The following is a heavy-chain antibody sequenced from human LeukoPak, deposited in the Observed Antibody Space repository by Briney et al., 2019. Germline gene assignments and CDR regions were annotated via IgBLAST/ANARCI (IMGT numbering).Heavy chain of an antibody. Sequence: GGSLRLSCVASGFTFSSYWMNWVRQAPGKEPEWVANIEKDGSEKNYVDSVKGRFTISRDNAKSSVYLQMNNLRAEDTAVYYCVGGAGWQSDYWGQGTPVAVSS. CDR2: IEKDGSEK. CDR1: GFTFSSYW. V-gene: IGHV3-7*04. J-gene: IGHJ4*02. CDR3: VGGAGWQSDY. D-gene: IGHD2-15*01.